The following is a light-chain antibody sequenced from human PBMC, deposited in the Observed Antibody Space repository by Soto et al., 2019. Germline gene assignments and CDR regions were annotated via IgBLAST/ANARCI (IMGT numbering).Light chain of an antibody. CDR1: SSDVGGYNY. CDR2: DVS. Sequence: QSALTQPASVSGSPGQSITISCTGTSSDVGGYNYVSCYQQHPGKAPKLMIYDVSNRPSGVSNRFSGSKSGNTASLTISGRQAEDEADYSCSSYTSSSTLVVFGGGTKLTVL. V-gene: IGLV2-14*01. J-gene: IGLJ2*01. CDR3: SSYTSSSTLVV.